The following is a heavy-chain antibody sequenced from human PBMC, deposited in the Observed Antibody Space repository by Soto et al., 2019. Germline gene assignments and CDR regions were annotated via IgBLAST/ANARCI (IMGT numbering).Heavy chain of an antibody. D-gene: IGHD3-22*01. Sequence: GGSLRLSCAASGFTFSSYGMHWVRQAPGKGLEWVAVIWYDGSNKYYADSVKGRFTISRDNSKNTLYLQMNSLRAEDTAVYYCARGSGYYYWDDYWGQGTLVTVSS. CDR2: IWYDGSNK. CDR3: ARGSGYYYWDDY. J-gene: IGHJ4*02. V-gene: IGHV3-33*01. CDR1: GFTFSSYG.